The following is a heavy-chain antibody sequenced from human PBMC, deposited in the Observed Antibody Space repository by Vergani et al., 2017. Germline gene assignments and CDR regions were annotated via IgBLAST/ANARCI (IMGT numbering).Heavy chain of an antibody. Sequence: QSQLVQSGDEVKKPGASVKVSCKTSGYSFINYGISWVRQAPGQGLEWLGWVSPYNGNTNYGQKIQGRVTMTTDTSTRTAYMQLRSLTFDDTAVYYCARIPPAAENYYYYGMDVWGQGTTVTVSS. CDR2: VSPYNGNT. J-gene: IGHJ6*02. CDR1: GYSFINYG. V-gene: IGHV1-18*01. D-gene: IGHD2-2*01. CDR3: ARIPPAAENYYYYGMDV.